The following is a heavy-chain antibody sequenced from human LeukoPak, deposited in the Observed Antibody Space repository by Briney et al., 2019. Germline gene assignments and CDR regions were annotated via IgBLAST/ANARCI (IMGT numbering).Heavy chain of an antibody. CDR1: GFTFSSHW. CDR3: ARVGATLDY. V-gene: IGHV3-74*01. CDR2: ISGDGSST. Sequence: GRSLRLSCAASGFTFSSHWMHWVRQAPGKGLVWVSRISGDGSSTSYADSVKGRFTVSRDNAKNTLYLQMNSLRGDDTAVYYCARVGATLDYWGQGTLVTVSS. J-gene: IGHJ4*02. D-gene: IGHD1-26*01.